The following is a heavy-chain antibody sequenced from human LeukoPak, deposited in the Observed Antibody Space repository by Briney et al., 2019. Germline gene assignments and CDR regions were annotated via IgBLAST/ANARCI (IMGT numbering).Heavy chain of an antibody. D-gene: IGHD3-22*01. CDR3: ARGSPYFYDTNGYYYAFDF. J-gene: IGHJ3*01. Sequence: GGSLRLSCAASGFTFSTYSMNWVRQAPGKGLQWISYISGSSSTIYYADSVKGRFTISRDNAKNSLYLQMNSLRAEGTAVYYCARGSPYFYDTNGYYYAFDFWGQGTMVTVSS. V-gene: IGHV3-48*01. CDR1: GFTFSTYS. CDR2: ISGSSSTI.